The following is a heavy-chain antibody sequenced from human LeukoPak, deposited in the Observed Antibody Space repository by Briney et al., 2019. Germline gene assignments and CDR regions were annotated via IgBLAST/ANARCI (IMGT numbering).Heavy chain of an antibody. D-gene: IGHD3-3*01. CDR1: GGTFSSYA. Sequence: SVKVSCKASGGTFSSYAISWVRQAPGQGLGWMGGIIPIFGTANYAQKFQGRVTITTDESTSTAYMELSSLRSEDTAVYYCARGFTPGYYYYYMDVWGKGTTVTVSS. CDR2: IIPIFGTA. CDR3: ARGFTPGYYYYYMDV. J-gene: IGHJ6*03. V-gene: IGHV1-69*05.